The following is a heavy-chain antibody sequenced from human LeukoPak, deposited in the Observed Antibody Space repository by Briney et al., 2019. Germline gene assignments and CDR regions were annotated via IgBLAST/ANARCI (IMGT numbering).Heavy chain of an antibody. J-gene: IGHJ5*02. CDR3: ARDRTRNNWNYDWFDP. CDR1: GGTFSSYA. Sequence: SVKVSCKASGGTFSSYAISWVRQAPGQGLEWMGGIIPLFGTANYAQKFQGRVTITADESTSTAYMELSSLRSEDTAVYYCARDRTRNNWNYDWFDPWGQGTLVTVSS. V-gene: IGHV1-69*13. D-gene: IGHD1-7*01. CDR2: IIPLFGTA.